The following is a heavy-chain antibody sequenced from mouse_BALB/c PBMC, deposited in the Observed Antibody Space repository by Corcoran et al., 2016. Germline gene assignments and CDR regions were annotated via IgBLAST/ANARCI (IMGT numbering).Heavy chain of an antibody. CDR1: GFNIKDTY. J-gene: IGHJ1*01. V-gene: IGHV14-3*02. CDR3: AKWDWYFDG. Sequence: EVQLQQSGAELVKPGASVKLSCTASGFNIKDTYMHWVKQRPEQGLEWIGRIDPANGNTKYDPKFQGKATITADTSSNTAYLQLSSLTSEDTAAYYCAKWDWYFDGWGAGTTVTVSS. CDR2: IDPANGNT.